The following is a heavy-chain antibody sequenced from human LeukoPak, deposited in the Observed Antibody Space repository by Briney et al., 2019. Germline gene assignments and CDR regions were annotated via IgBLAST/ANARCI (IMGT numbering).Heavy chain of an antibody. J-gene: IGHJ6*03. V-gene: IGHV4-59*01. CDR1: GGSISSYF. Sequence: SETLSLTCTVSGGSISSYFWSWIRQPPGKGLEWIGYIYYSGSTNYNPSLKSRLTLSMDMSKNQFSLKLSSVTAADTAVYYCARQVGATSIGYYYYMDVWGKGTTVTVSS. D-gene: IGHD1-26*01. CDR2: IYYSGST. CDR3: ARQVGATSIGYYYYMDV.